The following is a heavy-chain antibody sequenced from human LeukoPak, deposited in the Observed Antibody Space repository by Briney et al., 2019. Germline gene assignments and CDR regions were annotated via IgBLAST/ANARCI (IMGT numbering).Heavy chain of an antibody. CDR1: GFTFSSYC. CDR2: INFDGTTT. CDR3: VRADGRDCYYKAPGDY. Sequence: GGSLRLSCAASGFTFSSYCMRWVRQAPGEGLVWISGINFDGTTTNYADSVHGRFSVSRDNAQFTLYLEMRSLRAEDTAVCYCVRADGRDCYYKAPGDYWGQGTLVTVSS. D-gene: IGHD3-22*01. J-gene: IGHJ4*02. V-gene: IGHV3-74*01.